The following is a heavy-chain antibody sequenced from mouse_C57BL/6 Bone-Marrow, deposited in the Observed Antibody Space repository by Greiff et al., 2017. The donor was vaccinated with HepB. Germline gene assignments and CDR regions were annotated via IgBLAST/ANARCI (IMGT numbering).Heavy chain of an antibody. V-gene: IGHV2-4*01. J-gene: IGHJ1*03. CDR2: IWSGGST. Sequence: VKLVESGPGLVQPSQSLSITCTVSGFSLTSYGVHWVRQPPGKGLEWLGVIWSGGSTDYNAAFISRLSISKDNSKSQVFFKMNSLQADDTAIYYCAKNNWYWYFDVWGTGTTVTVSS. D-gene: IGHD4-1*01. CDR1: GFSLTSYG. CDR3: AKNNWYWYFDV.